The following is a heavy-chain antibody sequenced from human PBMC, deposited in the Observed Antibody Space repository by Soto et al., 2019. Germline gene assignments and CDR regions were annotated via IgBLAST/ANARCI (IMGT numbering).Heavy chain of an antibody. CDR1: GGSISSYY. J-gene: IGHJ4*02. CDR3: ASCITGREYFDY. CDR2: IYYSGST. D-gene: IGHD1-20*01. V-gene: IGHV4-59*01. Sequence: QVQLQESGPGLVKPSETLSLTCTVSGGSISSYYWSWIRQPPGKGLEWIVYIYYSGSTNYNPSLKSRVTISVDTSKNQFSLKLSSVTAADTAVYYCASCITGREYFDYWGQGTLVTVSS.